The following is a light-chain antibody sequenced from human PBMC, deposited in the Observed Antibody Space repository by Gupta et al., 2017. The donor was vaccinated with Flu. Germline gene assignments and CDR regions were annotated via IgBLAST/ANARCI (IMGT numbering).Light chain of an antibody. J-gene: IGLJ2*01. Sequence: QSILTQPPSVSGTPGQGVIISCSGSSSDIGTNYVNWYQQLPGTAPSLLIYGDNQRPSGVPARFSGSRSGTSAALAVSGLQTDEEADYYCGTWANSRDAYVVFGGGTRLTVL. V-gene: IGLV1-44*01. CDR2: GDN. CDR1: SSDIGTNY. CDR3: GTWANSRDAYVV.